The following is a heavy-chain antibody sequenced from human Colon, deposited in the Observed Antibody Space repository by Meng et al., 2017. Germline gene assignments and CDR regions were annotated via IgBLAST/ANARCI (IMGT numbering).Heavy chain of an antibody. CDR1: GGSIRSSNW. Sequence: QVQLQESGPGLVKPSGTLSLTCAVSGGSIRSSNWWSWVRQPPGRGLEWIGEIYHSGSTNYNPSLKNRLSLTVDKSKNQFSLTLHSVTAADTAVYYCARVIYASGNMAHLDCWGQGTLVTVSS. V-gene: IGHV4-4*02. D-gene: IGHD3-10*01. J-gene: IGHJ4*02. CDR3: ARVIYASGNMAHLDC. CDR2: IYHSGST.